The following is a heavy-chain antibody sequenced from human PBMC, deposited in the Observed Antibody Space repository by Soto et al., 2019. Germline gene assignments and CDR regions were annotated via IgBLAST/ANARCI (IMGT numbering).Heavy chain of an antibody. CDR3: ASYYYESSDYYPCFDY. CDR2: INHSGST. CDR1: GGSFSGYY. Sequence: QVQLQQWGAGLLKPSETLSLTCAVYGGSFSGYYWSWIRQPPGKGLEWIGEINHSGSTNYNPSLKRRVTISVDTSKNQFSLKLSSVTAADTAVYYCASYYYESSDYYPCFDYWGQGTLVTVSS. D-gene: IGHD3-22*01. J-gene: IGHJ4*02. V-gene: IGHV4-34*01.